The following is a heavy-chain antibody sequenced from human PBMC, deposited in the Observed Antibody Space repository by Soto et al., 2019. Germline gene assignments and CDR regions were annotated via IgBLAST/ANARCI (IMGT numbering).Heavy chain of an antibody. CDR3: ARAKGYSYDQFDP. Sequence: KTSETLSLTCAVSGDSINSGGYSWSWIRQPPGKGLEWVGYIYQSGSTYYSPSLKTRLTISIDKSKNQFSLKLNPVTAADTAVYFCARAKGYSYDQFDPWGQGTLVTVCS. CDR2: IYQSGST. CDR1: GDSINSGGYS. D-gene: IGHD5-18*01. J-gene: IGHJ5*02. V-gene: IGHV4-30-2*01.